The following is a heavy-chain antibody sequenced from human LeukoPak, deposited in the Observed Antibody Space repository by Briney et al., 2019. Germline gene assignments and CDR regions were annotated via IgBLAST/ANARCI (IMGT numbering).Heavy chain of an antibody. CDR2: ISGSGGST. Sequence: GGSLRLSCAASGFTFSSYAMSWVRQAPGKGLEWVSAISGSGGSTYSADSVKGRFTISRDNSKNTLYLQMNSLRAEDTAVYYCAKSGVVPAADDYYYYYMDVWGKGTTVTVSS. CDR3: AKSGVVPAADDYYYYYMDV. J-gene: IGHJ6*03. CDR1: GFTFSSYA. D-gene: IGHD2-2*01. V-gene: IGHV3-23*01.